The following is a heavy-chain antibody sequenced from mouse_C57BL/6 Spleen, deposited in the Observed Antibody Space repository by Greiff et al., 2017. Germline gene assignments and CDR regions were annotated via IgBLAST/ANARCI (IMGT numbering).Heavy chain of an antibody. CDR3: ARHDYDGFAY. CDR1: GYAFSSYW. D-gene: IGHD2-4*01. J-gene: IGHJ3*01. CDR2: IYPGDGDT. Sequence: VHLVESGAELVKPGASVKISCKASGYAFSSYWMNWVKQRPGKGLEWIGQIYPGDGDTNYNGKFKGKATLTADKSSSTAYMQLSSLTSEDSAVYFCARHDYDGFAYWGQGTLVTVSA. V-gene: IGHV1-80*01.